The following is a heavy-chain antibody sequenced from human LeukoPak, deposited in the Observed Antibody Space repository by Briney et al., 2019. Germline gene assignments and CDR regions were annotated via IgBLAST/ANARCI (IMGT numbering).Heavy chain of an antibody. CDR3: ARGLRLGELSSPGH. J-gene: IGHJ4*02. CDR1: GGTFSSYA. Sequence: SVKVSCKASGGTFSSYAISWVRQAPGQGLEWMGGIIPIFGTANYAQKFQGRVTITTDESTSTAYMELSSLRSEDTAVYYCARGLRLGELSSPGHWGQGTLVTVSS. D-gene: IGHD3-16*02. CDR2: IIPIFGTA. V-gene: IGHV1-69*05.